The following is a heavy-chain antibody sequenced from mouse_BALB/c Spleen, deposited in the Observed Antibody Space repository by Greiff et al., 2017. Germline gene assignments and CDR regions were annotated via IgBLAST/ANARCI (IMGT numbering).Heavy chain of an antibody. J-gene: IGHJ4*01. CDR2: IRSKSNNYAT. CDR3: VRHEAEAMDY. V-gene: IGHV10-1*02. CDR1: GFTFNTYA. Sequence: EVKVVESGGGLVQPKGSLKLSCAASGFTFNTYAMNWVRQAPGKGLEWVARIRSKSNNYATYYADSVKDRFTISRDDSQSMLYLQMNNLKTEDTAMYYCVRHEAEAMDYWGQGTSVTVSS.